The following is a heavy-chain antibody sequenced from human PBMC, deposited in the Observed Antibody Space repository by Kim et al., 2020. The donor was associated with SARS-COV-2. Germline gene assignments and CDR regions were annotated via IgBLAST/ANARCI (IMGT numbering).Heavy chain of an antibody. V-gene: IGHV3-33*01. D-gene: IGHD3-10*01. CDR2: IWYDGSNK. J-gene: IGHJ6*02. Sequence: GGSLRLSCAASGFTFSSYGMHWVRQAPGKGLEWVAVIWYDGSNKYYADSVKGRFTISRDNSKNTLYLQMNSLRAEDTAVYYCARGTSGGRWFGYMMSSSYGMDVWGQGTTVTVSS. CDR3: ARGTSGGRWFGYMMSSSYGMDV. CDR1: GFTFSSYG.